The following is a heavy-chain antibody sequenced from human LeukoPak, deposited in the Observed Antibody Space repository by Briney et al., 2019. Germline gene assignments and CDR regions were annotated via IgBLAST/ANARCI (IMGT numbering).Heavy chain of an antibody. CDR1: GYTFTSYD. J-gene: IGHJ4*02. Sequence: ASVKVSCKASGYTFTSYDINWVRQATGQGLEWMGWMNPNSGNTGYAQKFQGRVTMTRNTSISTAYTELSSLRSEDTAVYYCARGLRYFDWLLLEYYFDYWGQGTLVTVSS. CDR2: MNPNSGNT. V-gene: IGHV1-8*01. D-gene: IGHD3-9*01. CDR3: ARGLRYFDWLLLEYYFDY.